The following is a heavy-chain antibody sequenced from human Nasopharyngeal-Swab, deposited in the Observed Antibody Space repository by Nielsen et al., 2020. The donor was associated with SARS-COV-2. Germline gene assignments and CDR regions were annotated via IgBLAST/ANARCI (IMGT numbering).Heavy chain of an antibody. CDR2: IKQDGSEK. V-gene: IGHV3-7*01. CDR3: ARDGYDFWSGYHGWFDP. J-gene: IGHJ5*02. CDR1: GFTFSSYW. Sequence: GESLKISCAASGFTFSSYWMSWVRQVPGKGLEWVANIKQDGSEKYYVDSVKGRFTISRDNAKNSLYLQMNSLRVEDTAVYYCARDGYDFWSGYHGWFDPWGQGTLVTVSS. D-gene: IGHD3-3*01.